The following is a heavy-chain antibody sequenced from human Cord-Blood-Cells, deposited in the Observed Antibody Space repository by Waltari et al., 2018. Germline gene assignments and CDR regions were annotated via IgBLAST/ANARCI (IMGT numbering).Heavy chain of an antibody. CDR1: GGSISSGSYY. CDR3: ARVGTTVTTYYYYYGMDV. CDR2: IYTSGST. V-gene: IGHV4-61*09. J-gene: IGHJ6*02. Sequence: QVQLQESGPGLVKPSQTLSLTCTVPGGSISSGSYYWSWIRQPAGKGLEWIGYIYTSGSTNYNPSLKSRVTISVDTSKNQFSLKLSSVTAADTAVYYCARVGTTVTTYYYYYGMDVWGQGTTVTVSS. D-gene: IGHD4-17*01.